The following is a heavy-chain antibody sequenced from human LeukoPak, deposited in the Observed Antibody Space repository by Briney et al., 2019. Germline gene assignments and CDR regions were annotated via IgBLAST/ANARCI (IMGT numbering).Heavy chain of an antibody. CDR1: GFTFSSYS. Sequence: PGGSLRLSCAASGFTFSSYSMNWVRQAPGKGLEWVSYISSSSSTIYYADSVKGRFTISRDNSKNTLYLQMNSLRAEDTAVYYCAKDSNSWSPDPPMDVWGKGTTVTVSS. D-gene: IGHD6-13*01. J-gene: IGHJ6*03. V-gene: IGHV3-48*01. CDR2: ISSSSSTI. CDR3: AKDSNSWSPDPPMDV.